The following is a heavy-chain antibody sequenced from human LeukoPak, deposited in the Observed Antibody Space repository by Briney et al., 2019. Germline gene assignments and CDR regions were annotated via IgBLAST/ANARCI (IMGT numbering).Heavy chain of an antibody. CDR1: GYTFTSYD. CDR3: ARLGGSGSYTWFDP. Sequence: GASVKVSCKASGYTFTSYDINWVRQAPGQGLEWMGWMNPNSGNTGFAQKFQGRVTITRNTSISTAYMELSSLRSEDTAVYYCARLGGSGSYTWFDPWGQGTLVTVSS. D-gene: IGHD3-10*01. V-gene: IGHV1-8*03. J-gene: IGHJ5*02. CDR2: MNPNSGNT.